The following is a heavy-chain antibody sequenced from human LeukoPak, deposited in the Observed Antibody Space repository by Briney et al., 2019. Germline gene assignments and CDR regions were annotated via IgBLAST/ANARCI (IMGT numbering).Heavy chain of an antibody. CDR3: ARDWFHAIDY. CDR2: IRYDGSNK. Sequence: GGSLRLSCAASGFTFSSYGMHWVRQAPGKGLEWVAFIRYDGSNKYYADSVKGRFTISRDNAKNTLYLQMNSLRAEDTAVYYCARDWFHAIDYWGQGTLVTVSS. D-gene: IGHD2/OR15-2a*01. V-gene: IGHV3-30*02. CDR1: GFTFSSYG. J-gene: IGHJ4*02.